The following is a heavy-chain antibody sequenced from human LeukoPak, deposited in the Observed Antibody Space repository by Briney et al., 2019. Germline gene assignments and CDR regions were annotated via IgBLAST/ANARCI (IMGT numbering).Heavy chain of an antibody. CDR3: ARAAYDQLLSYNWFDP. D-gene: IGHD2-2*01. Sequence: ASVKVSCKASGGTFSSYAISWVRQAPGQGLEWMGGIIPIFGTANYAQKFQGRVTITADESTSTAYMELSSLRSEDTAVYYCARAAYDQLLSYNWFDPWGQGTLATVSS. J-gene: IGHJ5*02. CDR2: IIPIFGTA. CDR1: GGTFSSYA. V-gene: IGHV1-69*13.